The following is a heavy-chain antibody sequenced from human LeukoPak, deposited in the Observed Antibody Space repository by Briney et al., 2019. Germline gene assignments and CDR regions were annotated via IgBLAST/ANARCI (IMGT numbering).Heavy chain of an antibody. CDR2: ISDSGNT. D-gene: IGHD2-21*01. Sequence: GGSLRLSCAASGFTFSSYWMSWVRQAPGKGLEWVSAISDSGNTYHADSVKGRFTISRDSSKNTLFLQKNRLRPEDAAVYYCAKAPVTTCRGAYCYPFDYWGQGTLVTVSS. CDR1: GFTFSSYW. CDR3: AKAPVTTCRGAYCYPFDY. V-gene: IGHV3-23*01. J-gene: IGHJ4*02.